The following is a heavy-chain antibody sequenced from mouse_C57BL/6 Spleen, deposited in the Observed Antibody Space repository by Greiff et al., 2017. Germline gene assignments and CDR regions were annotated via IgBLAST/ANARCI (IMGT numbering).Heavy chain of an antibody. CDR1: GYTFTSYW. J-gene: IGHJ4*01. CDR2: IHPNSGST. Sequence: QVHVKQPGAELVKPGASVKLSCKASGYTFTSYWLHWVKQRPGQGLEWIGMIHPNSGSTNYNEKFKSKATLTVDKSSSTAYMQLSSLASEDSAVYYCAKYSTYAMDYWGQGTSVTVSS. CDR3: AKYSTYAMDY. V-gene: IGHV1-64*01. D-gene: IGHD2-5*01.